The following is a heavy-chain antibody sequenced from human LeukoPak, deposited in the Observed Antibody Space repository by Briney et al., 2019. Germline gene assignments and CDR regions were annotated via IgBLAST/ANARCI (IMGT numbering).Heavy chain of an antibody. CDR3: ARHGGGDRFDP. V-gene: IGHV5-10-1*01. Sequence: KTGKSLKISCKGPGYSFTSYWISWVRNMPGKGLEWMGRIDPSDSYTNYSPSFQGHANISVDKSISTAYVQWSSLKASDTAMYYCARHGGGDRFDPWGQGTLVTVSS. J-gene: IGHJ5*02. CDR1: GYSFTSYW. D-gene: IGHD3-16*02. CDR2: IDPSDSYT.